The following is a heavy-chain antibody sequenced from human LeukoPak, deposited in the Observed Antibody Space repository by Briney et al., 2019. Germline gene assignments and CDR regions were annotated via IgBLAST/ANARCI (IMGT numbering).Heavy chain of an antibody. V-gene: IGHV3-7*01. J-gene: IGHJ4*02. CDR2: IKQDGSEK. CDR1: GFTFSSYW. Sequence: GGSLRLSCAASGFTFSSYWMSWVRQAPGKGLEWVANIKQDGSEKYYVDSVKGRFTISRDNAKNSLYLQMNSLRAEDTAVYYCARDGGFGEFPIDYWGQGTLVTVSS. D-gene: IGHD3-10*01. CDR3: ARDGGFGEFPIDY.